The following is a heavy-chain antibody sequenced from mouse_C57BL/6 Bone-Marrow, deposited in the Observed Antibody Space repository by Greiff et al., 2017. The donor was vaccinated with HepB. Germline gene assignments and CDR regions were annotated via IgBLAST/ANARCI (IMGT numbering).Heavy chain of an antibody. Sequence: VQLQQSGPELVKPGASVKISCKASGYAFSSSWMNWVKQRPGKGLEWIGRIYPGDGDTNYNGKFKGKATLTADKSSSTANMQLSSLTSEDSAVYFCARRDYGNFYWYFDVWGTGTTVTVSS. CDR3: ARRDYGNFYWYFDV. J-gene: IGHJ1*03. CDR1: GYAFSSSW. D-gene: IGHD2-1*01. V-gene: IGHV1-82*01. CDR2: IYPGDGDT.